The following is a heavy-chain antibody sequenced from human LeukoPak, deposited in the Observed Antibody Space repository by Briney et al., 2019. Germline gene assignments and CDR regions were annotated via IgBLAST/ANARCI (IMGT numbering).Heavy chain of an antibody. J-gene: IGHJ4*02. CDR1: GFTFSSYA. CDR2: ISGSGGST. V-gene: IGHV3-23*01. CDR3: AKDDSSSWFNFDY. Sequence: GGSLRLSCAASGFTFSSYAMSWVRQAPGKGLEWVSAISGSGGSTYYADSVKGRFTISRDNSKNTLYLQMNSLRAQDTAVYYCAKDDSSSWFNFDYWGQGTLVTVSS. D-gene: IGHD6-13*01.